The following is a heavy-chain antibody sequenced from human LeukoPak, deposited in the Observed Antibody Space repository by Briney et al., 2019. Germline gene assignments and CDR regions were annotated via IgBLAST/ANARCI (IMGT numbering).Heavy chain of an antibody. J-gene: IGHJ4*02. CDR1: GFTFSSYG. CDR3: AKESTGRGRDY. CDR2: ISYDGSNK. D-gene: IGHD2-2*01. Sequence: GGSLRLSCAASGFTFSSYGMHWVRQAPGKGLEWVAVISYDGSNKYYADSVKGRFTISRDNSKNTLYLQMNSLRAEDTAVYYCAKESTGRGRDYWGQGTLVTVSS. V-gene: IGHV3-30*18.